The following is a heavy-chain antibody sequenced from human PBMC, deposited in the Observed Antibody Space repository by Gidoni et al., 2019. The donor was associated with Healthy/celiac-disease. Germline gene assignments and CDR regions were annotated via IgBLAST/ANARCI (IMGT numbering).Heavy chain of an antibody. Sequence: QVQLQQWGAGLLKPSETLSLTCAVYGGSFSGYYWSWIRQPPGKGLEWIGEINHSGSTNYNPSLKSRVTISVDTSKNQFSLKLSSVTAADTAVYYCARGPRSTMVRGEGYYMDVWGKGTTVTVSS. CDR3: ARGPRSTMVRGEGYYMDV. D-gene: IGHD3-10*01. V-gene: IGHV4-34*01. CDR2: INHSGST. J-gene: IGHJ6*03. CDR1: GGSFSGYY.